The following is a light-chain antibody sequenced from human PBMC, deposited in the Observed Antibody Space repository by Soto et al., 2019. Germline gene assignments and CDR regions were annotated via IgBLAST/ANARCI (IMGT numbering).Light chain of an antibody. CDR3: SSYAGSNNLG. Sequence: QSALTQPPSASGSPGQSVTISCTGTSSDVGGYNYVSWYQQHPGKAPKLMIYEVSKQPSGVPDRFSGSKSGNTASLTVSGLQAEDEGDYYGSSYAGSNNLGFGGGTKPTVL. CDR1: SSDVGGYNY. J-gene: IGLJ2*01. V-gene: IGLV2-8*01. CDR2: EVS.